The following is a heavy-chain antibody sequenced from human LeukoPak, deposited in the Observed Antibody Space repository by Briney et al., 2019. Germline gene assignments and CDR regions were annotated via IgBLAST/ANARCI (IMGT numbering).Heavy chain of an antibody. V-gene: IGHV3-30-3*01. CDR2: ISYDGSNK. J-gene: IGHJ5*02. CDR3: ARDRNYYDSSGYYELSWFDP. Sequence: PGGSLRLSCAASGFTFSSYAMHWVRQAPGKGLEWVAVISYDGSNKYYADSVKGRFTISRDNSKNTLYLQMNSLRAEDTAVYYCARDRNYYDSSGYYELSWFDPWGQGTLVTVSS. D-gene: IGHD3-22*01. CDR1: GFTFSSYA.